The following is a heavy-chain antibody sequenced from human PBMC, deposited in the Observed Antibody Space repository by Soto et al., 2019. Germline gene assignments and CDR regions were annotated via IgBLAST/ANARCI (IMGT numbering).Heavy chain of an antibody. CDR2: IYSDGST. CDR3: ARDTSSITTTGGNY. CDR1: GFSVSSDY. V-gene: IGHV3-66*01. Sequence: EVQLVDSGGGLVQPGGSLRLSCAASGFSVSSDYMSWVRQAPGKGLEWVSVIYSDGSTHYADSVKGRFTIYRDNSKNTLYLQMNSLRAEDTAVYYCARDTSSITTTGGNYWSQGTLVTVSS. D-gene: IGHD3-3*01. J-gene: IGHJ4*02.